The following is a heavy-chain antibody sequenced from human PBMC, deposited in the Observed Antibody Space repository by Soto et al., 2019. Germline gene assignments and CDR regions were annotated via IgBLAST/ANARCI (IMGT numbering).Heavy chain of an antibody. CDR1: GFTFSHAW. V-gene: IGHV3-15*07. CDR3: TASYRDYVGSAFDI. CDR2: IKSKTDGGTI. Sequence: QLVVSGGGLVKPGGSLRLSCAASGFTFSHAWMNWVRQAPGKGLEWVGRIKSKTDGGTIDYAAPVKGRFTISRDDSENTLYLQMNSLKTEDTAVYYCTASYRDYVGSAFDIWGQGTMFTVSS. D-gene: IGHD4-17*01. J-gene: IGHJ3*02.